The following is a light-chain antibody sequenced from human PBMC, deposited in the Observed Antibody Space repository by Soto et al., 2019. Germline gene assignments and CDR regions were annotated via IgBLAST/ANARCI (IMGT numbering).Light chain of an antibody. CDR3: QQYDEYPYT. CDR1: QSIGSW. Sequence: DTEMTESPSTLSASVGDRVTITCRASQSIGSWLAWYQQKPGKAPKLLIYDASTLESGVPSTFSGSGSGTEFSLTISSLQPDDFATYYCQQYDEYPYTFGQGTRLEIK. V-gene: IGKV1-5*01. J-gene: IGKJ5*01. CDR2: DAS.